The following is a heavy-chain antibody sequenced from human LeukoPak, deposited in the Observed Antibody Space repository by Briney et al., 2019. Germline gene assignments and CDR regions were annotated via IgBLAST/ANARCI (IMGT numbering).Heavy chain of an antibody. Sequence: GGSLRLSCVASGFTFSSYWMSWVRQAPGKGLEWVANIKQDGSEKYYVDSVKGRFTISRDNAKNSLYLQMDSLRAEDTAVYYCARGRGGYSSSWLDYWGQGTLVTVSS. CDR2: IKQDGSEK. CDR3: ARGRGGYSSSWLDY. CDR1: GFTFSSYW. D-gene: IGHD6-13*01. J-gene: IGHJ4*02. V-gene: IGHV3-7*01.